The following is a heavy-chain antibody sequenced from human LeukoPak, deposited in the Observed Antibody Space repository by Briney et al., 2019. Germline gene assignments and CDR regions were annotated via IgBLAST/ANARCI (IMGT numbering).Heavy chain of an antibody. Sequence: SETLSLTCAVYGGSFSGYYWSWIRQPPGKGLGWIGSIYYSGSTNYNPSLKSRVTISVDTSKNQFSLKLSSVTAADTAVYYCARLYDYGYNFDIWGQGTMVTVSS. V-gene: IGHV4-34*01. J-gene: IGHJ3*02. CDR2: IYYSGST. CDR3: ARLYDYGYNFDI. CDR1: GGSFSGYY. D-gene: IGHD4-17*01.